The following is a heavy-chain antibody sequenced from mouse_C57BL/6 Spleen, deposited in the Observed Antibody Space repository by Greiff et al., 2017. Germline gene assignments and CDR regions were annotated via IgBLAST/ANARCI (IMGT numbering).Heavy chain of an antibody. CDR3: ARGGSSPYYFDY. V-gene: IGHV1-52*01. CDR2: IDPSDSET. J-gene: IGHJ2*01. Sequence: QVQLQQPGAELVRPGSSVKLSCKASGYTFTSYWMHWVQQRPIQGLEWIGNIDPSDSETHYNQKFKDKATLTVDKSSSTAYMQLSSLTSEDSAVYYCARGGSSPYYFDYWGQGTTLTVSS. D-gene: IGHD1-1*01. CDR1: GYTFTSYW.